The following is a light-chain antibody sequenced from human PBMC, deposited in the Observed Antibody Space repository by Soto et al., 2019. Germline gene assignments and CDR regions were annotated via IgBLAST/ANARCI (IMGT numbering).Light chain of an antibody. J-gene: IGKJ1*01. CDR3: QQYGGSPWT. CDR2: GAY. CDR1: QNIPNSY. Sequence: EIVLTQSPGTLSWSPGERATLCCRASQNIPNSYVAWYQQRPGQAPRLLLYGAYNRATGIPDRFSGSGSGTDFTLTISRLEPEDFAMYYCQQYGGSPWTFGQGTKVEIK. V-gene: IGKV3-20*01.